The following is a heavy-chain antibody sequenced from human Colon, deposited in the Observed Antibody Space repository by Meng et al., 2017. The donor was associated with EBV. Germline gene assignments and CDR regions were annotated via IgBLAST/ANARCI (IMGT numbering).Heavy chain of an antibody. CDR2: IFHSGLT. J-gene: IGHJ2*01. Sequence: QVQLREAGPGSVKPSETLSLTCAVSGGSISSSNWWGWVRQSPEKGLEWIGEIFHSGLTNYNPSLQSRVTISVDKSKNQFSLEVTSVTAADTAIYYCMRDLLVLEKNEVWGRGTLVTVSS. D-gene: IGHD1-1*01. V-gene: IGHV4-4*02. CDR3: MRDLLVLEKNEV. CDR1: GGSISSSNW.